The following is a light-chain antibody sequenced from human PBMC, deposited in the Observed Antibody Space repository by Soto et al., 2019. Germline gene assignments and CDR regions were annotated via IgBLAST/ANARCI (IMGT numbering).Light chain of an antibody. CDR3: SSYTSTNFVI. Sequence: QSVLTQPASVSGSPGQSITISCTGSSGDIGDYKYVSWYKQHPGKAPKLMIYDVSNRPSGVSNRFSASKSGNTASLTISGLRAEEEADYYCSSYTSTNFVIFGGGTKLTVL. V-gene: IGLV2-14*01. CDR1: SGDIGDYKY. CDR2: DVS. J-gene: IGLJ2*01.